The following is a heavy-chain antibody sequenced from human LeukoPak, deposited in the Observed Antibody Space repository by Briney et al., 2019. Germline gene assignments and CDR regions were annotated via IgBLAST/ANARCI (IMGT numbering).Heavy chain of an antibody. CDR1: GFTLGDYA. J-gene: IGHJ4*02. Sequence: GGSLRLSCTASGFTLGDYAMSWVRQAPGKGLEWVGFIRSKLHGGTTEYAASVKDRFTISRDDSENIAYLQMNSLKNEDTAVYYCTRDRGYSYGYGDYWGQGTLVTVSS. CDR3: TRDRGYSYGYGDY. D-gene: IGHD5-18*01. V-gene: IGHV3-49*04. CDR2: IRSKLHGGTT.